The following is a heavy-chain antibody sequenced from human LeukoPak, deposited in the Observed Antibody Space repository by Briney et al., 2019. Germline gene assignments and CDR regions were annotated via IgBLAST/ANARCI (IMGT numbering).Heavy chain of an antibody. CDR1: GGSISSGGYS. J-gene: IGHJ4*02. CDR3: ARYDILTGFDY. D-gene: IGHD3-9*01. V-gene: IGHV4-30-2*01. Sequence: PSETLSLTCAVSGGSISSGGYSWSWIRQPPGKGLEWIGYIYHSGSTYYNPSLKSGVTISVDRSKNRFSLKLSSVTAAGTAVYYCARYDILTGFDYWGQGTLVTVSS. CDR2: IYHSGST.